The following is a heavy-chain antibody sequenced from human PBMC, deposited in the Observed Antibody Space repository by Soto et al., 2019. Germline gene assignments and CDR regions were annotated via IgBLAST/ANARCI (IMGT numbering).Heavy chain of an antibody. V-gene: IGHV4-31*03. J-gene: IGHJ5*02. CDR3: ARDCPYTIAAAVRWFDP. Sequence: QVQLQESGPGLVEPSQTLSLTCTVSGGSISSGGYYWSWIRQHPGKGLEWIGYIYYSGSTYYNPSLKSRVTISVDTSKNQFSLKLSSVTAADTAVYYCARDCPYTIAAAVRWFDPWGQGTLVTVSS. CDR1: GGSISSGGYY. CDR2: IYYSGST. D-gene: IGHD2-21*01.